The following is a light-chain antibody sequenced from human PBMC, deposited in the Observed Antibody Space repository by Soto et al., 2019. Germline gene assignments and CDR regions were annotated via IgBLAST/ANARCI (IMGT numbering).Light chain of an antibody. J-gene: IGKJ1*01. CDR3: QQRSSWPRT. CDR1: QSVSTY. Sequence: EIVLTQSPATLSLSPGDRATLACRASQSVSTYLAWYQQKPGQAPRVVIYDASNRATGIPPRFSGSGSGTDFTLTISSLEPEDFAVYYSQQRSSWPRTFGQGTKVEIK. CDR2: DAS. V-gene: IGKV3-11*01.